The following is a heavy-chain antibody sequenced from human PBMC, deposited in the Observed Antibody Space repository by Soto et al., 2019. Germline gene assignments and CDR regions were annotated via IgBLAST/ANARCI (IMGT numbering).Heavy chain of an antibody. CDR1: GGSFSGYY. CDR3: ARSYSNYFKWFDP. Sequence: PSETLSLTCAVYGGSFSGYYWSWIRQPPGKGLEWIGEINHSGSTNYNPSLKSRVTISVDTSKNQFSLKLSSVTAADTAVYYCARSYSNYFKWFDPWGQGTLVTVSS. V-gene: IGHV4-34*01. J-gene: IGHJ5*02. CDR2: INHSGST. D-gene: IGHD4-4*01.